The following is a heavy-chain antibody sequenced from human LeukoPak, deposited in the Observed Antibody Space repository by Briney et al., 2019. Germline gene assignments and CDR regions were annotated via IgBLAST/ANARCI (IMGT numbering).Heavy chain of an antibody. V-gene: IGHV4-34*01. CDR1: GGSFRGYY. Sequence: PSETLSLTCAVYGGSFRGYYWSWIRQPPGKGLEWIGEINHSGSTNYNPSLKSRVTISVDTSKNQFSLKLSSVTAADTAVYYCARRRGYGVMFDYWGQGTLVTVSS. CDR2: INHSGST. CDR3: ARRRGYGVMFDY. D-gene: IGHD4-17*01. J-gene: IGHJ4*02.